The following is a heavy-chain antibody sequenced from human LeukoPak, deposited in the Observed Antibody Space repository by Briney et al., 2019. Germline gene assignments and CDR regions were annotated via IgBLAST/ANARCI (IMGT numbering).Heavy chain of an antibody. Sequence: SETLSLTCTVSGGSISSGDYYGSWIRQPPGKGLEWIGYIYYSGSTYYNPSLKSRVTISVDTSKNQFSLKLSSVTAADTAVYYCASGIYDFWSGYDYWGQGTLVTVSS. CDR3: ASGIYDFWSGYDY. CDR1: GGSISSGDYY. V-gene: IGHV4-30-4*01. CDR2: IYYSGST. J-gene: IGHJ4*02. D-gene: IGHD3-3*01.